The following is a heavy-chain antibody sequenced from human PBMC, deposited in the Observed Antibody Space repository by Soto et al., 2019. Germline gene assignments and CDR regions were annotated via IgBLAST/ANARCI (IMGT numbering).Heavy chain of an antibody. CDR2: ISYDGSNK. CDR3: AKGPLYGSGVIDY. D-gene: IGHD3-10*01. CDR1: GFTFSSYG. V-gene: IGHV3-30*18. Sequence: QVQLVESGGGVVQPGRSLRLSCAASGFTFSSYGMHWVRQAPGKGLEWVAVISYDGSNKYYADSVKGRFTISRDNSKNTLYLQMNSLRAEDTAVYYCAKGPLYGSGVIDYWGQGTLVTVSS. J-gene: IGHJ4*02.